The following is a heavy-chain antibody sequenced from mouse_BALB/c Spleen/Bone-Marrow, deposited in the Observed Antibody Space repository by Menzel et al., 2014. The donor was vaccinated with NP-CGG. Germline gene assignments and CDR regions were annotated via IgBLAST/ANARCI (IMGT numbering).Heavy chain of an antibody. CDR2: IRSKSNNYAT. CDR1: GFTFNTYA. V-gene: IGHV10-1*02. Sequence: DGKLVESGGGLVQPKGSLKLSCAASGFTFNTYAMNWVRQAPGKGLEWVARIRSKSNNYATYYADSVKDRSTISRDDSQSMLYLQMNNLKTEDTAMYYCVGSDDGWFSYLAMGLWSLS. D-gene: IGHD2-3*01. J-gene: IGHJ3*01. CDR3: VGSDDGWFSY.